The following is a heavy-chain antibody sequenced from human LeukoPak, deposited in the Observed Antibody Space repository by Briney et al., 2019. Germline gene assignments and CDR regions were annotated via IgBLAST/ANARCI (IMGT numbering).Heavy chain of an antibody. CDR3: AREVGRGYSGYDTVAFDY. Sequence: SVKVSCKASGGTFSSYAISWVRQAPGQGLEWMGRIIPIFGTANYAQKFQGRVTITADKPTSTAYMELSSLRSEDTAVYYCAREVGRGYSGYDTVAFDYWGQGTLVTVSS. CDR2: IIPIFGTA. D-gene: IGHD5-12*01. V-gene: IGHV1-69*06. J-gene: IGHJ4*02. CDR1: GGTFSSYA.